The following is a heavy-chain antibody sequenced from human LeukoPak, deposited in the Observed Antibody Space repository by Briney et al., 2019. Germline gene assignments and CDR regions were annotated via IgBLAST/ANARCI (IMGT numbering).Heavy chain of an antibody. J-gene: IGHJ1*01. V-gene: IGHV4-39*01. CDR1: GGSISSSSYY. Sequence: SETLSLTCTVSGGSISSSSYYWGSLRQPPGKGLEWIGSIYYSGSTYYNPSLKSLVTISLLTSHNQFSLKLSSVTAADTAVYYCARAYSSSSSDFQHWGQGTLVTVSS. CDR2: IYYSGST. CDR3: ARAYSSSSSDFQH. D-gene: IGHD6-6*01.